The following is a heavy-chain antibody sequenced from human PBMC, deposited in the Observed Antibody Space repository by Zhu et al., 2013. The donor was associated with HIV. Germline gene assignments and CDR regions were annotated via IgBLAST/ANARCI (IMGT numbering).Heavy chain of an antibody. V-gene: IGHV3-30*03. J-gene: IGHJ6*04. CDR3: ARGYSSGWYGDLDV. CDR2: ISYDGSNK. D-gene: IGHD6-19*01. Sequence: VQLVESGGGVVQPGRSLRLSCAASGFTFSSYGMHWVRQAPGKGLEWVAVISYDGSNKYYGDSVKGRFTISRDNSKNMLYLQMNSLRAEDTAVYYCARGYSSGWYGDLDVWGKGDHGSPSPQ. CDR1: GFTFSSYG.